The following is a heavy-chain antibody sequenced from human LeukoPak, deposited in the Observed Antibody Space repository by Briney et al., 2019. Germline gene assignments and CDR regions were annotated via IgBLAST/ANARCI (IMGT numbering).Heavy chain of an antibody. D-gene: IGHD3-10*01. CDR3: AKDLQYYGSGSSPRDH. Sequence: GGSLRLSCAASGFTFGSYAMSWVRQAPGKGLEWVSGISDSAASTYYADSVKGRFTISRDNSKNTLYLQMNSLGAEDTALYYCAKDLQYYGSGSSPRDHWGQGTLVTVSS. CDR1: GFTFGSYA. V-gene: IGHV3-23*01. J-gene: IGHJ4*02. CDR2: ISDSAAST.